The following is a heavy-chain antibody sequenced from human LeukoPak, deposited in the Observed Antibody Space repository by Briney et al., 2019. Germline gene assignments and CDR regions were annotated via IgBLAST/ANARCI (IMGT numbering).Heavy chain of an antibody. CDR3: ARGPRGGQIDY. CDR1: GYTFTGYY. V-gene: IGHV1-2*02. Sequence: ASVTVSCKASGYTFTGYYMHWVRQAPGQGLEWMGWINPNSGVTNYGQKFQGRVTMTRDTSISTAYMELSSLRSDDTAVYYCARGPRGGQIDYWGQGTLVTVSS. CDR2: INPNSGVT. D-gene: IGHD3-10*01. J-gene: IGHJ4*02.